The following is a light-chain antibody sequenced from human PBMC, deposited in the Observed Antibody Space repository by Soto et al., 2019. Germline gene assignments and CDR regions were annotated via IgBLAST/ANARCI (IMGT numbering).Light chain of an antibody. V-gene: IGKV1-12*01. CDR3: QQYNSAPHA. CDR1: QGIGSW. J-gene: IGKJ5*01. CDR2: AAS. Sequence: DIQMTQSPSSVSASVGDRVTITCRASQGIGSWLAWYQQKPGKAPRLLIYAASSLQSGVPSRFSGSGSGTDSTLTISSLQPEDFATYYCQQYNSAPHAFGQGTRLEIK.